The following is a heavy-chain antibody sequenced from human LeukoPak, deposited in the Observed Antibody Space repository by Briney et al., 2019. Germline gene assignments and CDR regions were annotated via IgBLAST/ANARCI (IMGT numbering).Heavy chain of an antibody. Sequence: ASVKVSCKASGYTFTGYYMHWVGQAPGQGLEWMGWINPNSGGTNYAQKFQGRVTMTRDTSISTAYMELSRLRSDDTAVYYCARERTLTSCYDYWGQGTLVTVSS. D-gene: IGHD2-15*01. V-gene: IGHV1-2*02. J-gene: IGHJ4*02. CDR3: ARERTLTSCYDY. CDR2: INPNSGGT. CDR1: GYTFTGYY.